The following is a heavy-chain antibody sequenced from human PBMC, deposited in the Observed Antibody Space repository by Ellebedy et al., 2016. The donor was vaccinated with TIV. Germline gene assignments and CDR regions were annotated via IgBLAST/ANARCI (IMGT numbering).Heavy chain of an antibody. J-gene: IGHJ3*02. V-gene: IGHV3-23*01. CDR3: AKISPTHRGAFDI. CDR1: GFTFSNYY. CDR2: FGGRSTTT. D-gene: IGHD3-3*02. Sequence: GESLKISCAASGFTFSNYYMSWVRQAPGKGLEWVSVFGGRSTTTYYADSVKGRFTISRDNSKNTLFLQMNSLRGDDTARYYRAKISPTHRGAFDIWGQGTMVTVSS.